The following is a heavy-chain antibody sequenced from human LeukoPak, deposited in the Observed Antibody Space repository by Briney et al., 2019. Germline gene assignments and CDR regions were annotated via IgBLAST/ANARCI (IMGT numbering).Heavy chain of an antibody. CDR2: ISGSGGST. Sequence: PGGSLRLSCAASGFTFSSYAMSWVRQAPGKGLEWVSAISGSGGSTYYADSVKGRFTISRDNSKSTLYLQMNSLRAEDTAVYYCAKGELYYYGSGSWGQGTLVTVSS. D-gene: IGHD3-10*01. V-gene: IGHV3-23*01. CDR3: AKGELYYYGSGS. J-gene: IGHJ4*02. CDR1: GFTFSSYA.